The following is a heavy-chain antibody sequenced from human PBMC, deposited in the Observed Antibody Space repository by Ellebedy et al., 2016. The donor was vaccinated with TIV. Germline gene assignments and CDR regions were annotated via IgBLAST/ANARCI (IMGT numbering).Heavy chain of an antibody. CDR2: IYYSGST. V-gene: IGHV4-59*01. D-gene: IGHD5-18*01. CDR3: ASGFSYGLLDY. Sequence: MPSETLSLTCSVSGGSISSNYWSWIRQPPGKGLEWIGNIYYSGSTHYNPSLKSRVTITVDTSKNQFYLKLSSVTAADTAVFYCASGFSYGLLDYWGQGTLVAVSS. J-gene: IGHJ4*02. CDR1: GGSISSNY.